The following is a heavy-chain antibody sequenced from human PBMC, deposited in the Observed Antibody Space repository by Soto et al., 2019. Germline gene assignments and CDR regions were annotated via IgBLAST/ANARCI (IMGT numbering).Heavy chain of an antibody. CDR1: GFTFSSYG. J-gene: IGHJ4*02. D-gene: IGHD4-17*01. CDR2: IWYDGSNT. V-gene: IGHV3-33*06. Sequence: PGGSLRLSCAASGFTFSSYGMHWVRQAPGKGLEWVSGIWYDGSNTYYADSVKGRFTISRDNSKNTMYMQMSSLRAEDTAVYYCAKKTTDSSGYSDYWGQGTLVTVSS. CDR3: AKKTTDSSGYSDY.